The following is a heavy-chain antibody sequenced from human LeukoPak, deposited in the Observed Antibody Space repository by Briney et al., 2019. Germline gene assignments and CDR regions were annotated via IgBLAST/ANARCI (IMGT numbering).Heavy chain of an antibody. Sequence: GESLKISCKGSGYIFTSYWIGWVRQMPGRGLEWMGIIYAADSDTRYSPSFQGQVTISADKSTSTAYLQWSGLEASDTAMYYCARLEFGGLYTWGQGTLVTVSS. V-gene: IGHV5-51*01. CDR2: IYAADSDT. CDR3: ARLEFGGLYT. J-gene: IGHJ5*02. CDR1: GYIFTSYW. D-gene: IGHD3-10*01.